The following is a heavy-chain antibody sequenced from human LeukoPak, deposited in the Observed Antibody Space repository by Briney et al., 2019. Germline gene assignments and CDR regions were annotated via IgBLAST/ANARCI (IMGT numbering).Heavy chain of an antibody. CDR2: IYYSGST. Sequence: SETLSLTCTVSGGSIRSSYYYWGWIRQPPGKGLEWIGSIYYSGSTNYNPSLKSRVTISVDTSKNQFSLKLSSVTAADTAVYYCARDGSYSSSWAYYYYGMDVWGQGTTVTVSS. CDR3: ARDGSYSSSWAYYYYGMDV. D-gene: IGHD6-13*01. V-gene: IGHV4-39*07. CDR1: GGSIRSSYYY. J-gene: IGHJ6*02.